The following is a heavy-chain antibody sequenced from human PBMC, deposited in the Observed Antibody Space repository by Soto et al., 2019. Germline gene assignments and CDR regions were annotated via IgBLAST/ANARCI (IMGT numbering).Heavy chain of an antibody. D-gene: IGHD1-26*01. CDR1: GYTFTGYY. CDR3: ARANTLLKAGDY. J-gene: IGHJ4*02. CDR2: INPNSGGT. Sequence: ASVKVSCKASGYTFTGYYMHWVRQAPGQGLEWMGWINPNSGGTNYAQKFQGRVTMTRDTSISTAYVELSRLRSDDTAVYYCARANTLLKAGDYWGQGTLVTVSS. V-gene: IGHV1-2*02.